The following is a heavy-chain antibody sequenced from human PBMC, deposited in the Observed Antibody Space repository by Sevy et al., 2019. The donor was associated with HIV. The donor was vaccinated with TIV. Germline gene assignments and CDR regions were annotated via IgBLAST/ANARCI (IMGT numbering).Heavy chain of an antibody. CDR1: GFTFSDHY. D-gene: IGHD6-13*01. CDR3: VRLSYTSSWNFDY. Sequence: GGSLRLSCAASGFTFSDHYMDWVRQAPGKGLEWVGRSRKKANSYSTEYAASVKGRFTISRDDSKNSLYLHMNSLKTDDTAVYYCVRLSYTSSWNFDYWGQGTLVTVSS. J-gene: IGHJ4*02. V-gene: IGHV3-72*01. CDR2: SRKKANSYST.